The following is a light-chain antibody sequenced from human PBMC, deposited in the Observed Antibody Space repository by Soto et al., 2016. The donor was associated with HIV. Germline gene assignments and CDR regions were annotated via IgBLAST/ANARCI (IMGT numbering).Light chain of an antibody. J-gene: IGLJ2*01. CDR1: SLRSYY. V-gene: IGLV3-19*01. Sequence: SSELTQDPAVSVALGQTVRITCQGDSLRSYYASWYQQKPGQAPLLVIYGRDSRPSEIPDRFSGSSSGNTASLTITGAQAEDEADYYCDSRDSTNKYVIFGGGTKLTVL. CDR2: GRD. CDR3: DSRDSTNKYVI.